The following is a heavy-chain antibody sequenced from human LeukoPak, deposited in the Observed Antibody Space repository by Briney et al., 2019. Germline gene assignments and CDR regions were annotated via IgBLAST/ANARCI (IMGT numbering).Heavy chain of an antibody. V-gene: IGHV3-33*01. J-gene: IGHJ4*02. Sequence: GRSLRLSCAASGFTFSSYGMHWVRQAPGKGLEWVAVIWYDGSNKYYAGSVKGRFTISRDNSKNTLYLQMNSLRAEDTAVYYCARDLLYSGYETGYWGQGTLVTVSS. CDR3: ARDLLYSGYETGY. D-gene: IGHD5-12*01. CDR1: GFTFSSYG. CDR2: IWYDGSNK.